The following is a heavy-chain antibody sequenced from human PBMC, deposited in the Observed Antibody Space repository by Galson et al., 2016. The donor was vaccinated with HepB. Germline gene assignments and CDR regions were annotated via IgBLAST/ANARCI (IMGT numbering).Heavy chain of an antibody. CDR3: ARDDVETLGFRGLANWFDP. CDR2: IYHSGTT. V-gene: IGHV4-4*02. Sequence: ETLSLTCAVSGGSISSSNWWNWVRQPPGKGLEWIGEIYHSGTTNYNPSPKSRVTISVDKSKNQFSLNLSSVTAADTAVYYCARDDVETLGFRGLANWFDPWGQGTLVTVSS. D-gene: IGHD3/OR15-3a*01. CDR1: GGSISSSNW. J-gene: IGHJ5*02.